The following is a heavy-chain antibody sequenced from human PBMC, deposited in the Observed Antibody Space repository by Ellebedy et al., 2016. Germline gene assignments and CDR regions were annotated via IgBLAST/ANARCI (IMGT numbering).Heavy chain of an antibody. Sequence: SVKVSXKASRGTFSSYAISWVRQAPGQGLEWMGGIIPIFGTANYAQKFQGRVTITADESTSTAYMELSSLKSEDTAVYYCAKAPLGYCSGGSCYNYYYGMDVWGQGTTVTVSS. CDR1: RGTFSSYA. CDR2: IIPIFGTA. D-gene: IGHD2-15*01. J-gene: IGHJ6*02. CDR3: AKAPLGYCSGGSCYNYYYGMDV. V-gene: IGHV1-69*13.